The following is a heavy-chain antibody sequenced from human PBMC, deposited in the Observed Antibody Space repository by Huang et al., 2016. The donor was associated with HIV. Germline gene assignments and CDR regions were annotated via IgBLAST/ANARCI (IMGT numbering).Heavy chain of an antibody. CDR2: IYPGDSDT. Sequence: EVQLVQSGAEVKKPGEYLKISCKGSGYRFRSNWIGWVRQMPGKGLEWMGIIYPGDSDTRYSPSVQGQVTISADKSINAAYLQWSSLKASDTAMYYCARLIGSPSFYYGLDVWGQGTTVTVSS. D-gene: IGHD3-10*01. CDR1: GYRFRSNW. V-gene: IGHV5-51*01. J-gene: IGHJ6*02. CDR3: ARLIGSPSFYYGLDV.